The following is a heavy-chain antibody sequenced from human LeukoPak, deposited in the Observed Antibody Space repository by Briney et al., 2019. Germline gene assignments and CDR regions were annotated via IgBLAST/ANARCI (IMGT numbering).Heavy chain of an antibody. J-gene: IGHJ4*02. CDR3: AKDQSYDSSYIDY. CDR2: ISWNSGSI. V-gene: IGHV3-9*01. D-gene: IGHD3-22*01. Sequence: GGSLRLSCAASGFTFDDYAMHWVRQAPGKGLEWVSGISWNSGSIGYADSVKGRFTISRDNAKNSLYLQMNSLRAEDTALYYCAKDQSYDSSYIDYWGQGTLVTVSS. CDR1: GFTFDDYA.